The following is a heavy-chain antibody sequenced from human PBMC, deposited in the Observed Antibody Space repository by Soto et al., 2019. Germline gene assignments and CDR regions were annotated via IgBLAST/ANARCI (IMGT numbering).Heavy chain of an antibody. D-gene: IGHD3-3*01. CDR3: ARGDYDFRSGSMDV. CDR1: GGSISSYY. Sequence: SETLSLTCTVSGGSISSYYWSWIRQPPGKGLEWIGYIYYSGSTNYYPSLKSRVTTSVDTSKNQFFLKLSSVTAADTAVYFCARGDYDFRSGSMDVWGKGTTVTVSS. CDR2: IYYSGST. V-gene: IGHV4-59*01. J-gene: IGHJ6*03.